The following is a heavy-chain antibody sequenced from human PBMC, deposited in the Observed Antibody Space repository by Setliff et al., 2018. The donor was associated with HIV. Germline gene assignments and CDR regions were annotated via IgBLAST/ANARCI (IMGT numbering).Heavy chain of an antibody. V-gene: IGHV4-34*01. CDR3: NIYYYYYMDV. Sequence: KPSETLSLTCTVSGGSIDSSDYYWSWIRQSPGKGLEWIGEINHSGSTNYNPSLKSRVTILGDTSKNQFSLKLSSVTAADTAVYYCNIYYYYYMDVWGKGTTVTVSS. CDR2: INHSGST. J-gene: IGHJ6*03. CDR1: GGSIDSSDYY.